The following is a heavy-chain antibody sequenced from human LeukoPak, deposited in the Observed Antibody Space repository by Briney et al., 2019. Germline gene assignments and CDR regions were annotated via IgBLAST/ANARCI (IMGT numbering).Heavy chain of an antibody. CDR2: IHNSGTS. CDR1: DDSISDYY. V-gene: IGHV4-59*08. J-gene: IGHJ1*01. D-gene: IGHD3-22*01. Sequence: SETLSLTCTVSDDSISDYYRGWIRQPPGKGLERIGYIHNSGTSTYNLSLKSRVTISADTSKNQFSLKLNSVTAADTAVYYCARTVDSSGFSSFQHWGQGTLVTVSS. CDR3: ARTVDSSGFSSFQH.